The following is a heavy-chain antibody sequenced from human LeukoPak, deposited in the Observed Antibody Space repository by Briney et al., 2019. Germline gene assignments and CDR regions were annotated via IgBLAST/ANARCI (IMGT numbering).Heavy chain of an antibody. CDR3: ARAGSGTYLSWGDT. J-gene: IGHJ5*02. V-gene: IGHV4-38-2*02. D-gene: IGHD3-10*01. CDR1: GYSIGSGFY. Sequence: SETLSLTCTVPGYSIGSGFYWGWIRQFHGKGLQWIGSIYHSGSTYYNPSLRSRVTISLDTSKNQFSLKLTSVTAADTAVYFCARAGSGTYLSWGDTWGQGTLVTVSS. CDR2: IYHSGST.